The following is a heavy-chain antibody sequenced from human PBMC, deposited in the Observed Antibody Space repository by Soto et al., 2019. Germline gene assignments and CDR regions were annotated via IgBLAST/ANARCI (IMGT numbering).Heavy chain of an antibody. CDR2: IYHSGST. J-gene: IGHJ5*02. Sequence: QLQLQESGSGLVKPSQTLSLTCAVSGGSISSGGYSWSWIRQPPGKGLEWIGYIYHSGSTYYNPSLKSRVTISVDRSKNQFSLKLSSVTAADTAVYYCVRGGTIFGVVEKNWFDPWGQGTLVTVSS. CDR1: GGSISSGGYS. D-gene: IGHD3-3*01. V-gene: IGHV4-30-2*01. CDR3: VRGGTIFGVVEKNWFDP.